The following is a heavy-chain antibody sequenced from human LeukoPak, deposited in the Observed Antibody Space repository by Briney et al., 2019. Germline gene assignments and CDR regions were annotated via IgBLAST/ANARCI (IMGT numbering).Heavy chain of an antibody. J-gene: IGHJ4*02. CDR3: ARDGHGGNSFDY. V-gene: IGHV1-2*02. D-gene: IGHD4-23*01. Sequence: RASVKVSCKASGYTFTGYYMHWVRQAPGQGLEWMRWINANSGGTDYAQKFQDRVTMTRDTSISTAYMELSRLRSDDTAVYYCARDGHGGNSFDYWGQGTLVTVSS. CDR1: GYTFTGYY. CDR2: INANSGGT.